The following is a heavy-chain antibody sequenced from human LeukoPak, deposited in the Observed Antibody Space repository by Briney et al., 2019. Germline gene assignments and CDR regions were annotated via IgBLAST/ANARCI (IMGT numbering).Heavy chain of an antibody. D-gene: IGHD2-8*02. CDR2: IIPIFGTA. V-gene: IGHV1-69*13. CDR3: ARAGLLAAGYFDY. J-gene: IGHJ4*02. CDR1: GGTFSSYA. Sequence: SVKVSCKASGGTFSSYAISWVRQAPGQGLEWMGGIIPIFGTANYAQKFQGRVTITADESTSTAYMELSSLRSEDAAVYYCARAGLLAAGYFDYWGQGTLVTVSS.